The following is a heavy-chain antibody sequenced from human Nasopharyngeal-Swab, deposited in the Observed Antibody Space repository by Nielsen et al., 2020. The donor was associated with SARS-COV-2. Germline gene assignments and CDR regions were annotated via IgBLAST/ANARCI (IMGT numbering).Heavy chain of an antibody. D-gene: IGHD3-3*01. CDR2: IIPIFGTA. V-gene: IGHV1-69*06. J-gene: IGHJ3*02. CDR3: ARGDTIFGKGSYDDFDI. Sequence: SVKVSCKASGGTFSSYAISWVRQAPGQGLEWMGGIIPIFGTANYAQKFQGRVTITADKSTSTAYMELSSLRSEDTAVYYCARGDTIFGKGSYDDFDIWGQGTMVTV. CDR1: GGTFSSYA.